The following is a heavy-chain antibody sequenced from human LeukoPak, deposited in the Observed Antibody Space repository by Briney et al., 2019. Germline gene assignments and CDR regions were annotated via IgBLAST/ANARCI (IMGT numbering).Heavy chain of an antibody. V-gene: IGHV1-8*01. J-gene: IGHJ4*02. D-gene: IGHD6-6*01. Sequence: ASVKVSCKATGYTFTSYDINWVRQATGQGLEWMGWMNPNSGNTGYAQKFQGRVTMTRNTSISTAYMELSSLRSEDTAVYYCARGSRAIAARPGDYWGQGTLVTVSS. CDR3: ARGSRAIAARPGDY. CDR2: MNPNSGNT. CDR1: GYTFTSYD.